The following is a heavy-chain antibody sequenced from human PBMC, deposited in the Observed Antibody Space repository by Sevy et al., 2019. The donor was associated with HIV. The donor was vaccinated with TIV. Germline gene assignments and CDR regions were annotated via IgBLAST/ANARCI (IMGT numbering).Heavy chain of an antibody. CDR3: AREGQRFDY. Sequence: GESLKISCAASGFTFSSYWMSWVRQAPGKGLEWVANIKKDGSERYYLDSVKGRFTISRDNAKNSLYLQMDSLRAEDTAVYYCAREGQRFDYWGQGTLVTVSS. CDR2: IKKDGSER. V-gene: IGHV3-7*01. D-gene: IGHD6-25*01. J-gene: IGHJ4*02. CDR1: GFTFSSYW.